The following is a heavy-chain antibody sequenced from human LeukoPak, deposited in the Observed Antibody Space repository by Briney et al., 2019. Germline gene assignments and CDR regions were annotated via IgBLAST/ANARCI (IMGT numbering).Heavy chain of an antibody. V-gene: IGHV4-34*01. CDR1: GGSFSGYY. CDR2: INHSGST. J-gene: IGHJ3*02. D-gene: IGHD3-16*01. CDR3: ARGARLGRPEWGRAFDI. Sequence: SETLSLTCAVYGGSFSGYYWSWIRQPPGKGLEWMGEINHSGSTNYNPSLKSRVTISVDTSKNQFSLKLSSVTAADTAVYYCARGARLGRPEWGRAFDIWGQGTMVTVSS.